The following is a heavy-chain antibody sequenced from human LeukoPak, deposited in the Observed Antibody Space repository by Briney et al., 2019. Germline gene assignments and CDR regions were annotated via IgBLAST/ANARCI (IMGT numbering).Heavy chain of an antibody. V-gene: IGHV4-61*02. CDR2: IYTSGST. D-gene: IGHD3-16*02. CDR1: GGSISSGGYF. J-gene: IGHJ4*02. Sequence: SETLSLTCTVSGGSISSGGYFWSWIRQPAGKGLEWIGRIYTSGSTNYNPSLKSRVTMSVDTSKNQFSLKLSSVTAADTAVYYCARNGYDYVWGSYRTYYFDYWGQGTLVTVSS. CDR3: ARNGYDYVWGSYRTYYFDY.